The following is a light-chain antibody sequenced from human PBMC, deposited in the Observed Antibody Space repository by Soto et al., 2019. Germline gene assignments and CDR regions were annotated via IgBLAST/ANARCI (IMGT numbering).Light chain of an antibody. CDR2: AAS. Sequence: DIQMTQSPSSLSASVGDRVAITCRASQSINIYLNWYQQRPGRAPKLLIYAASNLQSGVPSRFSGDGVGTHFTLTISGLQPDDFPTYHCQQSHTTPYTFGQRTRLEIK. CDR1: QSINIY. V-gene: IGKV1-39*01. CDR3: QQSHTTPYT. J-gene: IGKJ5*01.